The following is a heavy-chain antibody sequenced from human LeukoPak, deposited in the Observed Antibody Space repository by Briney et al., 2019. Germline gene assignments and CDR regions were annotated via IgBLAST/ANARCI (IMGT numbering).Heavy chain of an antibody. CDR2: ISSSSSYI. D-gene: IGHD2/OR15-2a*01. CDR1: GFTFSSYS. J-gene: IGHJ4*02. V-gene: IGHV3-21*01. CDR3: ARDFLSGTLWY. Sequence: PGGSLRLSCAASGFTFSSYSMNWVRQAPGEGLEWVSSISSSSSYIYYADSVKGRCTISRDNAKNSLYLQMNSLTAEDTAVYYCARDFLSGTLWYWGQGTLVTASS.